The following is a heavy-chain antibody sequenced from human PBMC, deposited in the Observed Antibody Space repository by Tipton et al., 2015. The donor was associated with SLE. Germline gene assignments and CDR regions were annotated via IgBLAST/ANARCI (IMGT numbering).Heavy chain of an antibody. Sequence: TLSLTCTVPGGSISSGGYYWSWIRQHPGKGLEWIGYIYYSGSTYYNPSLKSRVTISVDTSKNQFSLKLSSVTAADTAVYYCARDERARGVLGYWGQGTLVTVSS. CDR1: GGSISSGGYY. V-gene: IGHV4-31*03. D-gene: IGHD3-10*01. J-gene: IGHJ4*02. CDR3: ARDERARGVLGY. CDR2: IYYSGST.